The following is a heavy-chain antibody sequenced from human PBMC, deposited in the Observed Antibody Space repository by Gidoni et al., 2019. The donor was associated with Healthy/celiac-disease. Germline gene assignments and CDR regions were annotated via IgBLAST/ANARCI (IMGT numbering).Heavy chain of an antibody. Sequence: QVQLVESGGVVVQPGRSLRLSCAASGFTFSSYAMHWVRQAPGKGLECVAVISYDGSNKYYADSVKGRFTISRDNSKNTLYLQMNSLRAEDTAVYYCARDRGSGQWLVLEYFQHWGQGTLVTVSS. CDR2: ISYDGSNK. D-gene: IGHD6-19*01. CDR3: ARDRGSGQWLVLEYFQH. V-gene: IGHV3-30-3*01. J-gene: IGHJ1*01. CDR1: GFTFSSYA.